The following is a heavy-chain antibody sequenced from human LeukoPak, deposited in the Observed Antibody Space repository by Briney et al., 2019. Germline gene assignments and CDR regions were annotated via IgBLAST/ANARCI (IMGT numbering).Heavy chain of an antibody. CDR2: INHSGST. V-gene: IGHV4-34*01. CDR1: GGSFSGYY. J-gene: IGHJ4*02. D-gene: IGHD6-19*01. Sequence: SETLSLTCAVYGGSFSGYYWSWIRQPPGKGLEWIGEINHSGSTNYNPSLKSRVTISVDTSKNQFSLKLSSVTAADTAVYYCARGRYSSGWYADYFDYWGQGTLVTISS. CDR3: ARGRYSSGWYADYFDY.